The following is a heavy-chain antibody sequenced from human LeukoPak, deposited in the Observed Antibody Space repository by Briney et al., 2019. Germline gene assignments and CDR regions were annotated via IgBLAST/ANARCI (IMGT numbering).Heavy chain of an antibody. J-gene: IGHJ4*02. CDR3: AKSGLSRFDY. CDR2: FSGSGGST. V-gene: IGHV3-23*01. Sequence: GGSLRLSCAASGFTFSSYAMSCGRQAPGKGLEWGSAFSGSGGSTYYADSVKGRFTISRDNSKNTLYLQMNRLRAEDTAIYYCAKSGLSRFDYWGQGTLVTVSS. CDR1: GFTFSSYA. D-gene: IGHD4/OR15-4a*01.